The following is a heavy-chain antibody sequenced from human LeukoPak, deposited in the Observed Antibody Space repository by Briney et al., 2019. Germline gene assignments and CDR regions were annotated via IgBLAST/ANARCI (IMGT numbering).Heavy chain of an antibody. CDR2: ISSSSSYI. Sequence: GGSLRLSCAASGFTFSSYSMNWVRQAPGKGLEWVSSISSSSSYIYYADPVKGRFTISRDNAKNSLYLQMNSLRAEGTAVYYCARPIGWHDAFDIWGQGTMVTVSS. CDR1: GFTFSSYS. D-gene: IGHD2-15*01. V-gene: IGHV3-21*01. CDR3: ARPIGWHDAFDI. J-gene: IGHJ3*02.